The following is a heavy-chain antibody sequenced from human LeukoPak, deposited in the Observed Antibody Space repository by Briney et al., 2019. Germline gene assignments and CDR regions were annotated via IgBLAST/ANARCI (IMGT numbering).Heavy chain of an antibody. CDR1: GYTFTGYY. J-gene: IGHJ4*02. D-gene: IGHD3-22*01. V-gene: IGHV1-2*02. Sequence: ASVKLSCKASGYTFTGYYMHWVRQAPGQGLEWMGWINPNSGGTNYAQKFQGRVTMTRDTSISTAYMELSSLRSDDTAVYYCARCCGRRSTMIIDYWGQGTLVTVSS. CDR3: ARCCGRRSTMIIDY. CDR2: INPNSGGT.